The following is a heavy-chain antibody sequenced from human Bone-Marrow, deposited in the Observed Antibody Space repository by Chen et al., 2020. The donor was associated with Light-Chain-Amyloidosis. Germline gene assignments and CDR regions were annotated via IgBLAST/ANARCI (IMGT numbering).Heavy chain of an antibody. V-gene: IGHV5-51*01. J-gene: IGHJ4*02. D-gene: IGHD5-12*01. CDR2: IYPDDSDA. CDR3: ARRRDGYNFDY. CDR1: GYTFPNYW. Sequence: EVQLEQSGPEVKNPGESLKISCKGSGYTFPNYWIGWVRQMPGKGLEWMGVIYPDDSDASYSPSFEGQVTISADKSITTAYLQWSGLKASDTAMYYCARRRDGYNFDYWGQGTLVTVSS.